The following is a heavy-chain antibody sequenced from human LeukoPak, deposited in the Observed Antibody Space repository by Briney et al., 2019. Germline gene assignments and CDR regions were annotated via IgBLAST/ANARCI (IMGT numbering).Heavy chain of an antibody. J-gene: IGHJ3*02. CDR1: GFTFSSYA. Sequence: PGGSLRLSCAASGFTFSSYAMHWVRQAPGKGLEWVAVISYDGSNKYYADSVKGRFTISRDNSKNTLYLQMNSLRAEDTAVYYCAREATMVRGVIVGAFDIWGQGTMVTVSS. CDR2: ISYDGSNK. CDR3: AREATMVRGVIVGAFDI. D-gene: IGHD3-10*01. V-gene: IGHV3-30-3*01.